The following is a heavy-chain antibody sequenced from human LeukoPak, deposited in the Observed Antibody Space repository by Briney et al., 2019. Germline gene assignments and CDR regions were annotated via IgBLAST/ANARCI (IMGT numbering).Heavy chain of an antibody. Sequence: GGSLRLSCAASGFPFSSYAMSWVRQAPGKGLEWVSAISGSGGSTYYADSVKGRFTLSRDNSKNTLYLQMNSLRAEDTAVYYCAKISSAISSLDYWGQGTLVTVSS. CDR2: ISGSGGST. CDR3: AKISSAISSLDY. CDR1: GFPFSSYA. V-gene: IGHV3-23*01. J-gene: IGHJ4*02.